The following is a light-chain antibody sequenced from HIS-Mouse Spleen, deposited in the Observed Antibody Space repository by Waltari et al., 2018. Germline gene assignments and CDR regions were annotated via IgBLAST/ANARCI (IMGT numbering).Light chain of an antibody. CDR1: SSNIGNNA. V-gene: IGLV1-36*01. Sequence: QSVLTQPPSVSEAPRQRVTISCSGSSSNIGNNAVNWYQQLPGKAPKLLIYYDVGRPAGVSDGFSGSKSGTSASLAISGLQSEDEADYYGAAWDDRLNGPVFGGGTKLTVL. J-gene: IGLJ2*01. CDR3: AAWDDRLNGPV. CDR2: YDV.